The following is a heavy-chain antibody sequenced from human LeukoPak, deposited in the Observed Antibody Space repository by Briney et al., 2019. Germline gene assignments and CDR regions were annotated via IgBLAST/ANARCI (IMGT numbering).Heavy chain of an antibody. Sequence: PGGSLRLSCAASGFTFSSYWMSWVRQAPGKGLEWVANIKQDGSEKYYVDSVKGRFTISRDNAKNSLYLQMNSLRAEDTAVYYCARHMITFGGVTFDYWGQGTLVTVSS. CDR1: GFTFSSYW. V-gene: IGHV3-7*01. D-gene: IGHD3-16*01. J-gene: IGHJ4*02. CDR2: IKQDGSEK. CDR3: ARHMITFGGVTFDY.